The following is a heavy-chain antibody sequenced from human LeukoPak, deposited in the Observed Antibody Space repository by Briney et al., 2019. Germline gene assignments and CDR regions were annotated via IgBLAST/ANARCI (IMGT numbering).Heavy chain of an antibody. CDR2: IYTSGST. V-gene: IGHV4-61*02. J-gene: IGHJ5*02. Sequence: SETLSLTCTVSGGSISSGSYYWSWIRQPAGKGLEWIGRIYTSGSTNYNPSLKSRVTISVDTSKNQFSLKLSSVTAADTAVYYCARDGPRYCSSTSCYGGPWFDPWGQGTLVTVSS. CDR1: GGSISSGSYY. CDR3: ARDGPRYCSSTSCYGGPWFDP. D-gene: IGHD2-2*01.